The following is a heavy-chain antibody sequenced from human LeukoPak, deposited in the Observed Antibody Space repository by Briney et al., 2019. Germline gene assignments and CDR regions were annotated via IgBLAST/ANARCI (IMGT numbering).Heavy chain of an antibody. V-gene: IGHV3-21*01. CDR2: FGTRSTSI. CDR3: ARENDQGFDY. D-gene: IGHD3-16*01. J-gene: IGHJ4*02. Sequence: PGGSLRLSCAASGFTFSSYAMDWARQAPGKGLEWVSSFGTRSTSIYYARSVTGRFIISRDNAKNSLYLQMNSLRAEDTAVYYCARENDQGFDYWGQGTLVTVSS. CDR1: GFTFSSYA.